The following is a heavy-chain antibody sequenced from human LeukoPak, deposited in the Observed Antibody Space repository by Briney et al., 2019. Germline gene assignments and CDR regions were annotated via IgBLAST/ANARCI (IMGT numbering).Heavy chain of an antibody. V-gene: IGHV1-69*05. CDR1: GGTFSSYA. D-gene: IGHD3-3*01. CDR3: ARANYDFWSGYYDLTYYYYYMDV. CDR2: IIPIFGTA. J-gene: IGHJ6*03. Sequence: SVKVSCKASGGTFSSYAISWVRQAPGQGLEWMGGIIPIFGTANYAQKFQGRVTITTDESTSTAYMELSSLRSEDTAVYYCARANYDFWSGYYDLTYYYYYMDVWGKGTTVTVSS.